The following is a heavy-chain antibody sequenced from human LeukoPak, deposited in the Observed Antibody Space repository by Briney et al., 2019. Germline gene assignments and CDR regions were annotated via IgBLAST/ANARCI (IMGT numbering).Heavy chain of an antibody. CDR2: IYYSGGT. V-gene: IGHV4-59*01. J-gene: IGHJ1*01. D-gene: IGHD6-13*01. CDR1: GGSISSYY. Sequence: SETLSLTCTASGGSISSYYWSWIRQPPGKGLEWIGYIYYSGGTNYNPSLKSRVTISVDTSKNQFSLKLSSVTAADTAVYYCARGESSSWYAGSAEYFQHWGQGTLVTASS. CDR3: ARGESSSWYAGSAEYFQH.